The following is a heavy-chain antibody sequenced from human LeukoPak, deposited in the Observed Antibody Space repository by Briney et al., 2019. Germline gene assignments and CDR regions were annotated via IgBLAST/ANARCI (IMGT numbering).Heavy chain of an antibody. V-gene: IGHV3-74*01. J-gene: IGHJ4*02. CDR2: IKSDGSST. CDR3: AIIALYGGFLHY. Sequence: GGSLRLSCAASGFTFSSYWMHWVRPVPGRGLVWVSRIKSDGSSTSYADSVKGRFTISRDNAKNTLYLQINRLRAEDTAVYYRAIIALYGGFLHYWGQGGLLTVSS. CDR1: GFTFSSYW. D-gene: IGHD5-12*01.